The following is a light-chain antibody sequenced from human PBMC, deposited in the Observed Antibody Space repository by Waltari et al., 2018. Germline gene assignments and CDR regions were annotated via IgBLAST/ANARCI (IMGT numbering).Light chain of an antibody. CDR2: KVS. Sequence: DVVMTQSPLSLPVTLGQPASTSCRSSQSLVYSDGNTYLTWFQQRPGQSPRRLIYKVSNRDSGVPDRFSGSGSGTDFTLKISRVEAEDVGVYYCMQGTHWPWTFGQGTKVEIK. V-gene: IGKV2-30*01. CDR1: QSLVYSDGNTY. CDR3: MQGTHWPWT. J-gene: IGKJ1*01.